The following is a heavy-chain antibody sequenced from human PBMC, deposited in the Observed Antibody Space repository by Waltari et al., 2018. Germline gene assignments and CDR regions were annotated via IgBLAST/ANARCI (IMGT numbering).Heavy chain of an antibody. D-gene: IGHD2-15*01. CDR1: GGSFSGSS. CDR2: INHSGST. V-gene: IGHV4-34*01. CDR3: ARGRGYCSGGSCYSDY. Sequence: QVQLQQWGAGLLKPSATLSLTCAVYGGSFSGSSWRWLRQPPGKGLEWIGEINHSGSTNYNPSLKSRVTISVDTSKNQFSLKLSSVTAADTAVYYCARGRGYCSGGSCYSDYWGQGTLVTVSS. J-gene: IGHJ4*02.